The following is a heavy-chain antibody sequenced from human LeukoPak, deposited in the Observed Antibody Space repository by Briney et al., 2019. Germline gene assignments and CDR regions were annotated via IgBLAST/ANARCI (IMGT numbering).Heavy chain of an antibody. V-gene: IGHV4-28*01. Sequence: SDTLSLTCAVSGYSISSNNWWAWIRQPPRKGLEWIGYIYYSGSTYYNPYNPSLTSRVTMSVDTSKNQFSLKLDSVTEIDTAMYYCARNQAVAANRGAFDIWGQGTMVTVSS. J-gene: IGHJ3*02. CDR1: GYSISSNNW. CDR2: IYYSGST. CDR3: ARNQAVAANRGAFDI. D-gene: IGHD6-19*01.